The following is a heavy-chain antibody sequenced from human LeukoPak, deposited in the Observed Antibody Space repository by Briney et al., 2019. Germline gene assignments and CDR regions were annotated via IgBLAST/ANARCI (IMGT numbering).Heavy chain of an antibody. J-gene: IGHJ4*02. CDR1: GFTFSSYA. Sequence: GGSLRLSCAASGFTFSSYAMHWVRQAPGKGLEWVAVISYDGSNKYYADSVKGRFAVSRDNSKDSQYLQMNSLGAEDTALYYCAKDRGRDLTTSWYIDYWGQGIPVTVSS. CDR3: AKDRGRDLTTSWYIDY. D-gene: IGHD2-2*01. CDR2: ISYDGSNK. V-gene: IGHV3-30*09.